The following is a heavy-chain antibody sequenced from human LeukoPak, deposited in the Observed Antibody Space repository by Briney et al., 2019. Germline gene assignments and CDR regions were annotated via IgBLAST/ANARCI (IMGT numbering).Heavy chain of an antibody. V-gene: IGHV3-64*01. CDR3: ARDYRGSTTGTAFDY. J-gene: IGHJ4*02. CDR2: ISSNGGST. D-gene: IGHD1-1*01. CDR1: GFTFSNYA. Sequence: GGSLRLSCAASGFTFSNYAMHWVRQAPGKGLEYVSAISSNGGSTYYSNSVKGRFTISRDNSKNTLYLQVGSLRAEDMAVYYCARDYRGSTTGTAFDYWGQGTLVTVSS.